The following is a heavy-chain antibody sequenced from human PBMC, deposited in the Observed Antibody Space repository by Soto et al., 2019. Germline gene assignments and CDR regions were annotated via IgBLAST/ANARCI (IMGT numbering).Heavy chain of an antibody. CDR3: ANVVPADAYYYGMDV. J-gene: IGHJ6*02. Sequence: QVQLVESGGGVVQPGRSLRLSCAASGFTFSSYGMHWVRQAPGKGLEWVAVISYDGRNTYYADSVKGRFTISRDNSKNTLYLQMNGLRAEDTAVYYCANVVPADAYYYGMDVWGQGTTVTVSS. CDR2: ISYDGRNT. D-gene: IGHD2-2*01. V-gene: IGHV3-30*18. CDR1: GFTFSSYG.